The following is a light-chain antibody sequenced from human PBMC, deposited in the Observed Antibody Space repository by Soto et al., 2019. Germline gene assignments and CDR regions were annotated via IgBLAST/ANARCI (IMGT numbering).Light chain of an antibody. Sequence: EIGMTQSPATLSVSPGERATLSCRSSQSVSSNLAWYQQKPGQAPRLLIYGASTRATGIPSRFSGSGSVTEFTLTISSLQSADFSVYYCQQYNNWPRTVGQGTKLEI. V-gene: IGKV3-15*01. CDR2: GAS. CDR1: QSVSSN. CDR3: QQYNNWPRT. J-gene: IGKJ2*01.